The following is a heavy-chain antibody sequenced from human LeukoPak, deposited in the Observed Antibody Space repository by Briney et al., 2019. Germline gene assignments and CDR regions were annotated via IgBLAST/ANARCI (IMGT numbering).Heavy chain of an antibody. CDR2: IYYSGST. D-gene: IGHD1-26*01. J-gene: IGHJ6*02. Sequence: SETLSLTCTVSGGSISSYYWSWIRQPPGKGLEWIGYIYYSGSTNYNPSLKSRVTISVDTSKNQLSLKMSSVTAAETAGYYCAGHRGSYYYYYGMDVWGQGTTVTVSS. CDR1: GGSISSYY. V-gene: IGHV4-59*08. CDR3: AGHRGSYYYYYGMDV.